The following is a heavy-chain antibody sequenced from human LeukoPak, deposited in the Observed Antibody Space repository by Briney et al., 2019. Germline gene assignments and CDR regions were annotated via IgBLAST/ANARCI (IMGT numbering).Heavy chain of an antibody. D-gene: IGHD3-22*01. V-gene: IGHV3-30-3*01. J-gene: IGHJ4*02. CDR3: ATDPTLYFYDSSGSYFDY. CDR2: ITNDGGRK. CDR1: GFTFSNYA. Sequence: GGSLRLSCAASGFTFSNYAIHWVRQAPGKGLEWVTVITNDGGRKYYADSVKGRFTVSRDNSKNTLYLQMDSLRAEDTAVYYCATDPTLYFYDSSGSYFDYWGQGTLVTVSS.